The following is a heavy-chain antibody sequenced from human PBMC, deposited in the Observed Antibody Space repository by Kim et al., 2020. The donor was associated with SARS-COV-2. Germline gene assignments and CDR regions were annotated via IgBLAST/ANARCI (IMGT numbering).Heavy chain of an antibody. D-gene: IGHD2-15*01. J-gene: IGHJ3*01. V-gene: IGHV4-34*01. CDR3: ARGGVQDIVVVVAAADAF. CDR1: GGSFSGYY. Sequence: SETLSLTCAVYGGSFSGYYWSWIRQPPGKGLEWIGEINHSGSTNYNPSLKSRVTISVDTSKNQFSLKLSSVTAADTAVYYCARGGVQDIVVVVAAADAF. CDR2: INHSGST.